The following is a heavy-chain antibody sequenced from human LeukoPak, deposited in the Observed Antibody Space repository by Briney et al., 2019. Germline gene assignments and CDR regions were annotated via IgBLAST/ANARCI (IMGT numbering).Heavy chain of an antibody. CDR2: INHSGST. CDR3: ARGNPYCYYYYMDV. Sequence: SETLSLTCAVYGGSFSGYYWSWIRQPPGKGLEWIGEINHSGSTNYNPSLKSRVTISVDTSKNQFSLKLSSVTAAGTAVYYCARGNPYCYYYYMDVWGKGTTVTVSS. CDR1: GGSFSGYY. D-gene: IGHD1-14*01. V-gene: IGHV4-34*01. J-gene: IGHJ6*03.